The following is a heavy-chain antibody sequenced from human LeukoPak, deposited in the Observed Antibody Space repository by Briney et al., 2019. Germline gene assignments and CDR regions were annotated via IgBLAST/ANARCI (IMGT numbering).Heavy chain of an antibody. V-gene: IGHV3-48*03. D-gene: IGHD2-21*01. J-gene: IGHJ6*03. CDR3: ARDGVRAYCGGDCMDV. CDR1: GFSFSNYE. Sequence: PGGSLRLSCAASGFSFSNYEMNWVRQTSGKGLEWVSYMSSSGSMTWYADSVKGRFTISRDNSKNTLYLQMNSLRVEDTAVYYCARDGVRAYCGGDCMDVWGKGTTVTISS. CDR2: MSSSGSMT.